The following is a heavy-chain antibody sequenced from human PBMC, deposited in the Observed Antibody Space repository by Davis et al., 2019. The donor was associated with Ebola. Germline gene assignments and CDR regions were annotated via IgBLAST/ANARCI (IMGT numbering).Heavy chain of an antibody. D-gene: IGHD2-8*01. Sequence: PGGSLRLSCVVSGFKISSYSTNWVRQAPGKGLEWVSYIRSSGTTIHYAASVRGRFTISRDDAKNSLFLQRDSLRAEDTAIYYCVRDPNALDYWGQGTLVTVSS. CDR2: IRSSGTTI. V-gene: IGHV3-48*01. CDR3: VRDPNALDY. J-gene: IGHJ4*02. CDR1: GFKISSYS.